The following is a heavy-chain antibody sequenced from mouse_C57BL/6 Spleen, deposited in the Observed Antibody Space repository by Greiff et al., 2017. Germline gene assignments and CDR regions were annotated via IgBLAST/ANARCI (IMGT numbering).Heavy chain of an antibody. CDR3: ANGSNLDY. D-gene: IGHD6-1*01. J-gene: IGHJ2*01. CDR1: GYTFTDYY. CDR2: INPNNGGT. Sequence: EVQLQQPGPELVKPGASVKISCKASGYTFTDYYMNWVKQSHGKSLEWIGDINPNNGGTSYNQKFKGKATLTVDKSSSTGYMELRSLISEDAAVYYCANGSNLDYWGQGTTLTVSS. V-gene: IGHV1-26*01.